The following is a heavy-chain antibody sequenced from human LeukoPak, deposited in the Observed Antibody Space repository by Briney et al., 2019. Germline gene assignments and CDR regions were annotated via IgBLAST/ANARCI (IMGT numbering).Heavy chain of an antibody. CDR2: ITSSSSYI. CDR3: ARDPYSGRYGDYYYYYMDV. J-gene: IGHJ6*03. D-gene: IGHD1-26*01. Sequence: ETLPLTCAVSGGSISSSNWWSWVRQAPGKGLEWVSSITSSSSYIYYADSVKGRFTISRDNAKNSLYLQMNSLRAEDTAVYYCARDPYSGRYGDYYYYYMDVWGKGTTVTISS. V-gene: IGHV3-21*01. CDR1: GGSISSSN.